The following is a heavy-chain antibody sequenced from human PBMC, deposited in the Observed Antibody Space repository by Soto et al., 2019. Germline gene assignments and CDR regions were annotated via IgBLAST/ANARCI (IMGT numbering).Heavy chain of an antibody. CDR3: AREGRYSYGPDY. CDR2: ISYDGSNK. D-gene: IGHD5-18*01. V-gene: IGHV3-30*01. CDR1: GFTFSSYA. J-gene: IGHJ4*02. Sequence: QVQLVESGGGVVQPGRSLRLSCAASGFTFSSYAMHWVRQAPGKGLEWVAVISYDGSNKYYADSVKGRFTISRDNSKNTLYLQMNSLTAEDTAVYYCAREGRYSYGPDYWGQGTLVTVSS.